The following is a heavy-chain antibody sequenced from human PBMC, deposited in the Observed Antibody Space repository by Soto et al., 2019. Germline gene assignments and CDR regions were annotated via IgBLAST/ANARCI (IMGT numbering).Heavy chain of an antibody. CDR2: IYYSGST. D-gene: IGHD6-13*01. CDR1: GGSISSGDYY. Sequence: SETLSLTCTVSGGSISSGDYYWSWIRQPPGKGLEWIGYIYYSGSTYYNPSLKSRVTISVDTSKNQFSLKLSSVTAADTAVYYFARVVHGYSSSWYGAYFDYWGQGTLVTVSS. V-gene: IGHV4-30-4*01. J-gene: IGHJ4*02. CDR3: ARVVHGYSSSWYGAYFDY.